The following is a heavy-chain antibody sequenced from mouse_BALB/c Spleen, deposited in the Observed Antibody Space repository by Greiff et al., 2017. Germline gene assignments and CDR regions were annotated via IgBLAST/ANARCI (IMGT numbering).Heavy chain of an antibody. J-gene: IGHJ2*01. Sequence: EVKLMESGGGLVKLGGSLKLSCAASGFTFSSYYMSWVRQTPEKRLELVAAINSNGGSTYYPDTVKGRFTISRDNAKNTLYLQMSSLKSEDTALYYCARQGSLLRLGYFDYGGQGTTLTVSS. V-gene: IGHV5-6-2*01. CDR1: GFTFSSYY. CDR3: ARQGSLLRLGYFDY. D-gene: IGHD1-2*01. CDR2: INSNGGST.